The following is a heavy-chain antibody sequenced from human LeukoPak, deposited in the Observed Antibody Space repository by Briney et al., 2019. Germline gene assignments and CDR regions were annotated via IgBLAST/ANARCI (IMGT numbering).Heavy chain of an antibody. CDR1: GFTFSSYS. CDR2: ISSSSCI. Sequence: GGSLRLSCAASGFTFSSYSMNWVRQAPGKGLEWVSSISSSSCIYYADSVKGRFTISRDNAKNSLYLQMNSLRAEDTAVYYCARGPGIAVAGTNNWFDPWGQGTLVTVSS. CDR3: ARGPGIAVAGTNNWFDP. V-gene: IGHV3-21*01. J-gene: IGHJ5*02. D-gene: IGHD6-19*01.